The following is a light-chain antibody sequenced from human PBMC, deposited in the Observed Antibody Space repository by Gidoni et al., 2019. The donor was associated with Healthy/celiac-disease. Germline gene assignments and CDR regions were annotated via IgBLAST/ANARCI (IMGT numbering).Light chain of an antibody. CDR1: QDISNY. CDR3: QQYDNLPFT. J-gene: IGKJ3*01. CDR2: DAS. Sequence: DIQTTQSPSSLSASVGDRVTITCQASQDISNYLNWYQQKPGKAPKLLTYDASNLETGVPSRFSGSGSGTDFTFTISSLQPEDIATYYCQQYDNLPFTFGPGTKVDIK. V-gene: IGKV1-33*01.